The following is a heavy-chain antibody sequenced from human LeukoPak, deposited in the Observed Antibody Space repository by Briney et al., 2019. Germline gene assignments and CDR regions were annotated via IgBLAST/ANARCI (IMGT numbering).Heavy chain of an antibody. D-gene: IGHD1-26*01. CDR1: GSSFSRYN. Sequence: GGSLRLSCAASGSSFSRYNMNWVRQAPGKGPEWVSSITSSSSYIYYADSVKGRFTISRDNAKNSLYLQMDSLRVEDTAVYYCARDPYSGSYGPYYYYYMDVWGKGTTVTISS. CDR3: ARDPYSGSYGPYYYYYMDV. CDR2: ITSSSSYI. J-gene: IGHJ6*03. V-gene: IGHV3-21*06.